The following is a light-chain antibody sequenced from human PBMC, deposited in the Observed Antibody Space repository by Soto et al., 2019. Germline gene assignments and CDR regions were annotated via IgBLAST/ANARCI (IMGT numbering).Light chain of an antibody. J-gene: IGKJ1*01. CDR2: DAS. V-gene: IGKV1-5*01. Sequence: DIQMTQSPSTLSASVGDRVTITCRVSQSISSWLAWYQQKPGKAPRLLIYDASYLERGVPSRFSGSGSGTEFTLTISDLQPDDLATYYCQQDNSFWTFGQGTKVEI. CDR3: QQDNSFWT. CDR1: QSISSW.